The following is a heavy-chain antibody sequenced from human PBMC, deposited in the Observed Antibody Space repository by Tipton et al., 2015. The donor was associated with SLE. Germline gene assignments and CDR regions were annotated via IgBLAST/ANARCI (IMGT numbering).Heavy chain of an antibody. D-gene: IGHD3/OR15-3a*01. CDR1: GGTFSSYT. Sequence: QSGAEVKKPGSSVKVSCKASGGTFSSYTISWVRQAPGQGLEWMGRIIPILGIANYAQKLQGRVTITADKSTSTAYMELSSLRSEDTAVYYCARAPGLDRDYSYYYYMDVWGKGTTVTVSS. CDR2: IIPILGIA. V-gene: IGHV1-69*04. CDR3: ARAPGLDRDYSYYYYMDV. J-gene: IGHJ6*03.